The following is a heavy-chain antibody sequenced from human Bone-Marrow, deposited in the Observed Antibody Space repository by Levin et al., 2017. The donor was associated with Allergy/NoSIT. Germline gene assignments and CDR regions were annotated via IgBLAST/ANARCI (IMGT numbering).Heavy chain of an antibody. D-gene: IGHD4-23*01. CDR1: GGSFSGYY. J-gene: IGHJ3*02. CDR3: ARYGGWNRRAFDI. V-gene: IGHV4-34*01. Sequence: SQTLSLTCAVYGGSFSGYYWSWIRQPPGKGLEWIGEINHSGSTNYNPSLKSRVTISVDTSKNQFSLKLSSVTAADTAVYYCARYGGWNRRAFDIWGQGTMVTVSS. CDR2: INHSGST.